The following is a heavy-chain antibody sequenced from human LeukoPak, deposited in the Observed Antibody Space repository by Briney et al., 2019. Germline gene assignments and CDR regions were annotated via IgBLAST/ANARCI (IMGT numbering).Heavy chain of an antibody. Sequence: GGSLRLSCAASGFTFSSYAMSWVRQAPGKGLEWVSAISGSGGSTYYADSVKGRFTISRDNSKNTLYLQMNSLKTEDTAVYYCTTLSSGWYTTYFDYWGQGTLVTVSS. J-gene: IGHJ4*02. CDR1: GFTFSSYA. V-gene: IGHV3-23*01. D-gene: IGHD6-19*01. CDR3: TTLSSGWYTTYFDY. CDR2: ISGSGGST.